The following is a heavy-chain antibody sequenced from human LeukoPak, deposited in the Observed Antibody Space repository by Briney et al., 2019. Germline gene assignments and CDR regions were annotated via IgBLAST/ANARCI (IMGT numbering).Heavy chain of an antibody. Sequence: KTSETLSLTCSVSGDSISSSSSYWGWIRQPPGKGLEWIGSIYYSGSTYYNPSLKSRVTISVDTSKNQFSLKLSSVTAADTAVYYCARWGGGSSFDYWGQGTLVTVSS. CDR2: IYYSGST. CDR1: GDSISSSSSY. J-gene: IGHJ4*02. D-gene: IGHD6-13*01. V-gene: IGHV4-39*07. CDR3: ARWGGGSSFDY.